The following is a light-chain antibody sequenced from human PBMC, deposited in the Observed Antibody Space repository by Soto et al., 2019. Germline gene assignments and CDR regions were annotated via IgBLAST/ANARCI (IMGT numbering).Light chain of an antibody. V-gene: IGKV3-15*01. CDR2: CAS. Sequence: EIVMTQSPATLSVSPGERATLSCRASQSVSSNLAWYQQKPGQAPRLLIYCASTRATGIPARFSGSGSGTEFTLTISSLQSQDFAVYFCQQYNNWPPMYTFGQGTKLEIE. CDR1: QSVSSN. CDR3: QQYNNWPPMYT. J-gene: IGKJ2*01.